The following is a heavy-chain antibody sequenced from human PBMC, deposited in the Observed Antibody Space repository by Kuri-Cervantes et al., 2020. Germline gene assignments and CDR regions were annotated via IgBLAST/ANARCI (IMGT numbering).Heavy chain of an antibody. CDR3: AKDRGSGWYDFDY. CDR1: GFTVSSSY. V-gene: IGHV3-23*01. D-gene: IGHD6-19*01. Sequence: GGSLRLSCVASGFTVSSSYMTWVRQAPGKGLEWVSAISDSGGRTYFADSVKGRFTISRDNSKNTLYLQMNSLRAEDTAVYYCAKDRGSGWYDFDYWGQGTLVTVSS. CDR2: ISDSGGRT. J-gene: IGHJ4*02.